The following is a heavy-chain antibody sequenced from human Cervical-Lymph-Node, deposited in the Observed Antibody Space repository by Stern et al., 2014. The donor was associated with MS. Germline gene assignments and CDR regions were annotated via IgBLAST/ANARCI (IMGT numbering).Heavy chain of an antibody. CDR2: IFPGGSDI. CDR1: GYTFTSYW. Sequence: MQLVQSGPEVKRPGESLKISCQASGYTFTSYWIGWVRQMPGKGLEWIAIIFPGGSDIRYSPSFQGQATIPADKPSSTAYLQWNNLKASDTAIYYCARQRYFDYWGQGTLVTVSS. CDR3: ARQRYFDY. V-gene: IGHV5-51*01. J-gene: IGHJ4*02.